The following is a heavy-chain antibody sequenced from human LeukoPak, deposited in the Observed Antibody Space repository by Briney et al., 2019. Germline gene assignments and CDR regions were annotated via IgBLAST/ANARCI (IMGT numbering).Heavy chain of an antibody. V-gene: IGHV5-51*07. J-gene: IGHJ3*02. D-gene: IGHD3-10*01. CDR2: IYPGDSDT. CDR1: GYSITSYW. Sequence: GESLKISCKGSGYSITSYWIGWVHQMPGKGLEWMGIIYPGDSDTRYSPSFQGQVTISADKSISTAYLQWSSLKASDTAMYYCARRGQYYYGSGSYENAFDIWGQGTMVTVSS. CDR3: ARRGQYYYGSGSYENAFDI.